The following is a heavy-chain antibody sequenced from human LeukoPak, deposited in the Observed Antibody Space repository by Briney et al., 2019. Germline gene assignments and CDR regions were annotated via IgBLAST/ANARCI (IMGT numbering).Heavy chain of an antibody. J-gene: IGHJ4*02. V-gene: IGHV3-64*01. Sequence: GGSLRLSCAGSGFTFSSYAMHWVRQAPGKGLEYVSGISSNGGSTYHANSVKGRFTISRDNSKNTLYLQMGSLRAEDMAVYYCARRAGDYSHPYDYWGQGTLVTVSS. D-gene: IGHD3-22*01. CDR1: GFTFSSYA. CDR3: ARRAGDYSHPYDY. CDR2: ISSNGGST.